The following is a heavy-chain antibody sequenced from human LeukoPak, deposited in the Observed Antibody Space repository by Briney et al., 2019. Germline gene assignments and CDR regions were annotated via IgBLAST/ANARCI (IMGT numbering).Heavy chain of an antibody. V-gene: IGHV3-33*01. CDR1: GFSFSNYG. J-gene: IGHJ4*02. Sequence: PERSLRLSCAASGFSFSNYGMHWVRQAPGKGLEWVAVIWYDGSHKYYGDSVKGRFTISRDNSKNTLSLQMNSLRAKDTAVYYCARWTNFYVSDYYPQFFDYWGQGTLVTVSS. CDR3: ARWTNFYVSDYYPQFFDY. CDR2: IWYDGSHK. D-gene: IGHD3-22*01.